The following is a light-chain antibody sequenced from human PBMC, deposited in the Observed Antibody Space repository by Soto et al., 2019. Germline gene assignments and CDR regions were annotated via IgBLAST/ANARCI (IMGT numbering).Light chain of an antibody. V-gene: IGKV1-5*01. CDR3: QQLNYYPLT. CDR2: AAS. CDR1: QSITTY. J-gene: IGKJ4*01. Sequence: DIQITRSPSRLSPSLSAIAVITCRASQSITTYLAWYQQKPGKAPKLLIYAASSLESGVPSRFSGSGSGTEFTLTISSLQPDDFATYYCQQLNYYPLTFGGGTKVDI.